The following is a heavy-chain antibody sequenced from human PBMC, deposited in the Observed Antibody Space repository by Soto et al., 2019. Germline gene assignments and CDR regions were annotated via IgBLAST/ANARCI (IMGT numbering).Heavy chain of an antibody. J-gene: IGHJ4*02. V-gene: IGHV4-34*01. D-gene: IGHD2-2*01. CDR3: ARASLCSSTSCYAEPVTDY. Sequence: QVQLQQWGAGLLKPSETLSLTCAVYGGSFSGYYWSWIRQPPGKGLEWIGEINHSGSTNYNPSLKSRVTISVDAAKNQFSLNLSSVPAADTAVYYCARASLCSSTSCYAEPVTDYWGQGTLVTVSS. CDR2: INHSGST. CDR1: GGSFSGYY.